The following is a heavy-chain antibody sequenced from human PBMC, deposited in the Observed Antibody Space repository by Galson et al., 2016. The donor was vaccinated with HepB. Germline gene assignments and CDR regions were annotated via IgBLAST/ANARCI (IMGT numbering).Heavy chain of an antibody. J-gene: IGHJ4*02. V-gene: IGHV3-21*01. CDR3: ARGPGRAPYYYDSSGYYRGAYFDY. D-gene: IGHD3-22*01. CDR1: GFTFSSYS. CDR2: ISSSSSYI. Sequence: SLRLSCAASGFTFSSYSMNWVRQAPGKGLEWVSSISSSSSYIYYADSVKGRFTISRDNAKNSLYLQMNSLRAEDTAVYYCARGPGRAPYYYDSSGYYRGAYFDYWGQGTLVTVSS.